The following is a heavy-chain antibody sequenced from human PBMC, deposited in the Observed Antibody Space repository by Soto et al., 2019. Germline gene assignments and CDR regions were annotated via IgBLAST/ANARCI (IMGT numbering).Heavy chain of an antibody. Sequence: SETLSLTCAVYGGSFSGYYWSWIRQPPGKGLEWIGEINHSGSTNYNPSLKSRVTISVDTSKNQFSLKLSSVTAADTAVYYCARYYSSSLPGALFDYWGQGTLVTVSS. CDR3: ARYYSSSLPGALFDY. CDR2: INHSGST. V-gene: IGHV4-34*01. J-gene: IGHJ4*02. D-gene: IGHD6-13*01. CDR1: GGSFSGYY.